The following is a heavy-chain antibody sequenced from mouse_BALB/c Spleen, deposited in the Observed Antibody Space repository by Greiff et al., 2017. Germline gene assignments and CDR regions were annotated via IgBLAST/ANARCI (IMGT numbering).Heavy chain of an antibody. D-gene: IGHD1-1*01. V-gene: IGHV1-67*01. CDR1: GYTFTDYA. CDR3: ASITTNYYAMDY. CDR2: ISTYYGNT. Sequence: QVQLKESGPELVRPGVSVKISCKGSGYTFTDYAMHWVKQSHAKSLEWIGVISTYYGNTNYNQKFKGKATMTVDKSSSTAYMELARLTSEDSAIYYCASITTNYYAMDYWGQGTSVTVSS. J-gene: IGHJ4*01.